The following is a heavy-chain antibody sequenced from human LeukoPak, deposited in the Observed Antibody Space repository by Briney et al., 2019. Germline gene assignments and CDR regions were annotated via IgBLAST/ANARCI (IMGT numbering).Heavy chain of an antibody. CDR1: GFTFSNFG. CDR2: ISEDGINK. Sequence: PGRSLRLSCAASGFTFSNFGMHCVRQAPGKGLEWVAGISEDGINKYYADSVKGRFTISRDNSNNTLFLQMNSLRAEDTAVYYCAKDRETTASGTFDYWGPGALVTVSP. D-gene: IGHD1-14*01. V-gene: IGHV3-30*18. J-gene: IGHJ4*02. CDR3: AKDRETTASGTFDY.